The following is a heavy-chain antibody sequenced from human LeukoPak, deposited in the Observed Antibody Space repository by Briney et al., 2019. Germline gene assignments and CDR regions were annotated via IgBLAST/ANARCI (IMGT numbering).Heavy chain of an antibody. J-gene: IGHJ4*02. CDR2: IRDSGSST. CDR1: GFTFSSYA. V-gene: IGHV3-23*01. CDR3: AKGQDYVWGSYRPYFDY. D-gene: IGHD3-16*02. Sequence: GGSLRLSCAASGFTFSSYAMSWVRQAPGKGLEWVSAIRDSGSSTHYADSVKGRFTTSRDNSKNTLFLQMNSLRAEDTAVYYCAKGQDYVWGSYRPYFDYWGQGTLVTVSS.